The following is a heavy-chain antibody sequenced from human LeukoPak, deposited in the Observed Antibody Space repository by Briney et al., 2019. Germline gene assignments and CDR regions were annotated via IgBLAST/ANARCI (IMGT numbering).Heavy chain of an antibody. CDR3: ARGLWTSFDY. CDR1: GGSISSSSYY. Sequence: SETLSLTCTVSGGSISSSSYYWGWIRRPPGKGLEWSGSIYYSGSTYYNPSLKSRDTISVHTSKNQFSLKPSSVTAADTAVYYCARGLWTSFDYWGQGTLVTVSS. J-gene: IGHJ4*02. CDR2: IYYSGST. V-gene: IGHV4-39*07. D-gene: IGHD3/OR15-3a*01.